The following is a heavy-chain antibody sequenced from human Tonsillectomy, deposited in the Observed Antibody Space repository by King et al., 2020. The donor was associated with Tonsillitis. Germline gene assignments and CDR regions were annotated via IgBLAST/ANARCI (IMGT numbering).Heavy chain of an antibody. CDR2: INPNSGGT. CDR3: ARAERGTTFSAFDI. D-gene: IGHD1-7*01. J-gene: IGHJ3*02. Sequence: VQLVQSGAEVKKPGASVKVSCKASGYTFTGYYMHWVRQAPGQGLDWMGWINPNSGGTDYAQKFQGRVTMTRDTSISTAYMELSRLRSDDTAVHYCARAERGTTFSAFDIWGQGTMVTVSS. V-gene: IGHV1-2*02. CDR1: GYTFTGYY.